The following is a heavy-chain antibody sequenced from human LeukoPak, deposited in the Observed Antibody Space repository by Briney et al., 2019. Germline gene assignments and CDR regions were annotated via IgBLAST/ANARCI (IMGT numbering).Heavy chain of an antibody. J-gene: IGHJ1*01. D-gene: IGHD4-11*01. V-gene: IGHV3-33*06. CDR2: IWADGSDK. CDR3: AKDAQRGFDYSNSLQN. CDR1: GFTFSHYG. Sequence: GGSLRLSCAASGFTFSHYGMHWVRQTPGAGLEWVAVIWADGSDKYYAKSVKGRFTISRGNSKNSLFLQMNSLRAEDTAVYYCAKDAQRGFDYSNSLQNWGQGILVTVSS.